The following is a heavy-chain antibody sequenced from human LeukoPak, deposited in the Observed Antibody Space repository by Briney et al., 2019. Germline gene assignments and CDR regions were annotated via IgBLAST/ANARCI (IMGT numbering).Heavy chain of an antibody. Sequence: SETLSLTCTVSGGSVSSGSYYWSWIRQPPGKGLEWIGYIYYSGSTNYNPSLKSQVTISVDTSKNQFSLKLSSVTAADTAVYYCARVPVKLLWFGELPSWGQGTLVTVSS. CDR1: GGSVSSGSYY. CDR2: IYYSGST. V-gene: IGHV4-61*01. CDR3: ARVPVKLLWFGELPS. D-gene: IGHD3-10*01. J-gene: IGHJ4*02.